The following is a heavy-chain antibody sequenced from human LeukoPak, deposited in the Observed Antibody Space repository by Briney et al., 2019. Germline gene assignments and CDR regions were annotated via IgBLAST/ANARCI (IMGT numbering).Heavy chain of an antibody. V-gene: IGHV3-7*01. J-gene: IGHJ3*02. Sequence: GGSLRLSCAAYGFTFSTYWMTWVRQAPGKGLEWVANMKGDRSEIYYVDSVKGRFTISRDNAKNLLYLQMNSLRAEDTAVYYCARPGYAAGYDIWGQGTLVTVSS. D-gene: IGHD3-16*01. CDR3: ARPGYAAGYDI. CDR2: MKGDRSEI. CDR1: GFTFSTYW.